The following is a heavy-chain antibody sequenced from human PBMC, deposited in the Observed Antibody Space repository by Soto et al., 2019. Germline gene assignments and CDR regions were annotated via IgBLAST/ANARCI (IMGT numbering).Heavy chain of an antibody. D-gene: IGHD1-26*01. CDR2: INQDGSQT. Sequence: PRLSCAASGFTFHNYWMNWVRQAPGKGLEWVAHINQDGSQTNYVDSVKGRFTISRDNAKNSLYLQMYRLRAQVSAVYYCARGTPTPELNYWGRGSLVTVAS. J-gene: IGHJ4*02. V-gene: IGHV3-7*03. CDR3: ARGTPTPELNY. CDR1: GFTFHNYW.